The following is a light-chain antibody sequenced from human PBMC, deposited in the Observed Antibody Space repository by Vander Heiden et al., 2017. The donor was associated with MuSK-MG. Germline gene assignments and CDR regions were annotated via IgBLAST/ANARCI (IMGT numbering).Light chain of an antibody. J-gene: IGKJ5*01. Sequence: DIQMTQCPSSLSASVGDRVTITCQASQDISNYLNWYQQKPGKAPKLLIYDASNLETGGPSRFSGSGSGTDVTFTISSLQPEDIATYYCQQNDNLPITFGQGTRLEIK. V-gene: IGKV1-33*01. CDR1: QDISNY. CDR2: DAS. CDR3: QQNDNLPIT.